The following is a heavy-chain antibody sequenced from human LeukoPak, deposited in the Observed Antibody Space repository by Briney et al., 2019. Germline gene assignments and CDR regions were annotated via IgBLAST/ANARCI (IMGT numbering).Heavy chain of an antibody. CDR1: GFTFSSYA. D-gene: IGHD3-3*01. V-gene: IGHV3-23*01. Sequence: GGSLRLSCAASGFTFSSYAMSWVRQAPGKGLEWVSAISGSGGSTYYADSVKGRFTISRDNSKNTLYLQMNSLRAEDTAVYYCAKDGHDFWSGYFVPPEFDYWGREPWSPSPQ. CDR3: AKDGHDFWSGYFVPPEFDY. J-gene: IGHJ4*02. CDR2: ISGSGGST.